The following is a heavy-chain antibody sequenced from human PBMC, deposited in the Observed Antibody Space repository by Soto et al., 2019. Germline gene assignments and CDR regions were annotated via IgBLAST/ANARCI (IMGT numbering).Heavy chain of an antibody. Sequence: VQLVQSGAEVKKPGASVKVSCKTSGYTFTTYDINWVRQATGQGLEWMGWMNPNSGDTGYAQTFQGRVTMTRNTSTSTAYMELSSLTYEDTAVYYCARGPSCISTSCYRGRWFDPWGQGTLVTVSS. CDR2: MNPNSGDT. V-gene: IGHV1-8*01. CDR3: ARGPSCISTSCYRGRWFDP. J-gene: IGHJ5*02. D-gene: IGHD2-2*01. CDR1: GYTFTTYD.